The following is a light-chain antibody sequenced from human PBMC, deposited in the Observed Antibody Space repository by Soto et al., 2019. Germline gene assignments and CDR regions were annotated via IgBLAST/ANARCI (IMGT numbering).Light chain of an antibody. J-gene: IGLJ1*01. CDR1: SSDVGAYNF. CDR2: DVS. Sequence: QSALTQPDSVSGSPGQSITISCTGTSSDVGAYNFVSWYQHHPDKAPKLMVYDVSNRPSGASNRFSGSKSGSTASLTISGLQAEDEADYYCSSYTRSSSYVFGTGTKLTVL. V-gene: IGLV2-14*03. CDR3: SSYTRSSSYV.